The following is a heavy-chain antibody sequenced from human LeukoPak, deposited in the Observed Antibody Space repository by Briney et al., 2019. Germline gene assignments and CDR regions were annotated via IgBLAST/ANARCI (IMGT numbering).Heavy chain of an antibody. V-gene: IGHV5-51*01. J-gene: IGHJ4*02. CDR2: IYLGDSDT. Sequence: GESLKISCKGAGYSFTTYWIAFGRPMPGKGLEWMGIIYLGDSDTRYSPSFQGQVTISADKSVSTAYLQWSSLEASDTAMYYCARRVEATMPFDSWGQGTLVTVSS. D-gene: IGHD2-2*01. CDR3: ARRVEATMPFDS. CDR1: GYSFTTYW.